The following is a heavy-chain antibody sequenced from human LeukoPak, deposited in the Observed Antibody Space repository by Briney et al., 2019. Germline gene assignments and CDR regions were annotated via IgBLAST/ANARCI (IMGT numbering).Heavy chain of an antibody. CDR2: ISYDGSNK. D-gene: IGHD3-10*01. Sequence: GGSLRLSCTASGFTFSSYGMHWVRQAPGKGLEWVAVISYDGSNKYYADSVKGRFTISRDNSKNTLYLQMNSLRAEDTAVYYCAKGSNSVWGQGTLVTVSS. V-gene: IGHV3-30*18. CDR1: GFTFSSYG. CDR3: AKGSNSV. J-gene: IGHJ4*02.